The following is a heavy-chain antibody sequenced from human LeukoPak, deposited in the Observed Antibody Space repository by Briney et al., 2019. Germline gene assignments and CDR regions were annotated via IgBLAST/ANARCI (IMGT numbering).Heavy chain of an antibody. Sequence: GGSLRLSCAASGITFNSYGVHWVRQAPGKGLEWVAVISYDGNTKDYADFVKGRFTISRDNSKNTLYLQMNSLRTEDTAVYFCARAALAADGRKGDYSYFYYMDLWGKGTTVTISS. CDR2: ISYDGNTK. V-gene: IGHV3-30-3*01. D-gene: IGHD6-13*01. CDR3: ARAALAADGRKGDYSYFYYMDL. J-gene: IGHJ6*03. CDR1: GITFNSYG.